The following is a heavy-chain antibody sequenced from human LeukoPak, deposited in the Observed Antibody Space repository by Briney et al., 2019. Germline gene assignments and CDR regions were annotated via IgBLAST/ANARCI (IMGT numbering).Heavy chain of an antibody. D-gene: IGHD2-2*01. J-gene: IGHJ5*02. V-gene: IGHV1-69*05. CDR3: ANSSTTLNVFGP. CDR2: IIPLLGTT. Sequence: SVKVSCKASGGSLTNYAFNWVRQAPGQGLEWMGGIIPLLGTTRYAQKFQGRVTIITDDSTNTAYMEMSTPRSEDTAVYFCANSSTTLNVFGPWGQGTLVTVSS. CDR1: GGSLTNYA.